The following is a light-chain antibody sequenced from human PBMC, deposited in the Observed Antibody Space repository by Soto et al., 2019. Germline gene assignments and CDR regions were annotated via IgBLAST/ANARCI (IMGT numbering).Light chain of an antibody. J-gene: IGLJ3*02. CDR3: NSFTTTSTHVL. Sequence: QSVLTQPASVSGSPGQSIAISCTGTSSDVGGYNFVSWYQHHPGKAPKLIIYDVTNRPSGVPHRFSGSKSGNTASLTISGLQAEDEADYYCNSFTTTSTHVLFGGGTQLTVL. CDR1: SSDVGGYNF. CDR2: DVT. V-gene: IGLV2-14*03.